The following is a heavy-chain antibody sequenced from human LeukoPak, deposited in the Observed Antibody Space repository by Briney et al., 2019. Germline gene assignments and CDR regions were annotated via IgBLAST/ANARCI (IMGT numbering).Heavy chain of an antibody. J-gene: IGHJ4*02. Sequence: GGSLRLSCAASGFTFDDYGMTWVRQGPGKGLECVSGINWSGDSTEYSDSVKGRFTISRDNAKNSLYLQMNSLRAEDTASYYCTRRTYGATAGRGDPYYFNNWGQGILVTVSS. CDR2: INWSGDST. V-gene: IGHV3-20*04. CDR1: GFTFDDYG. D-gene: IGHD6-13*01. CDR3: TRRTYGATAGRGDPYYFNN.